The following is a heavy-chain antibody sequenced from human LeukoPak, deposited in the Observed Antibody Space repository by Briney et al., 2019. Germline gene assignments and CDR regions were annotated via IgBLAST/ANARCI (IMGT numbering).Heavy chain of an antibody. V-gene: IGHV4-34*01. J-gene: IGHJ4*02. CDR3: ANVRDHTAMFDY. Sequence: PSETLSLTCAVYGGSFSGYYWSWIRQPPGKGLEWIGEINHSGSTNYNPSLKSRVTISVDTSKNQFSLKLSSVTAADTAVYYCANVRDHTAMFDYWGQGTLVTVSS. CDR2: INHSGST. D-gene: IGHD5-18*01. CDR1: GGSFSGYY.